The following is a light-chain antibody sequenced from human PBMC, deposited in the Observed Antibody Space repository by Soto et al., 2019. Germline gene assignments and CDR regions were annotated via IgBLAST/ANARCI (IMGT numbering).Light chain of an antibody. J-gene: IGKJ5*01. CDR2: DAS. Sequence: LTQSPPSLSASVGDRVTLTCRASQSVSSYLAWYQQKPGQAPRLLIYDASNRATGIPARFSGSGSGTDFTLTISSLEPEDFAVYYCQQRSNWRVTFGQGTRLEIK. CDR3: QQRSNWRVT. V-gene: IGKV3-11*01. CDR1: QSVSSY.